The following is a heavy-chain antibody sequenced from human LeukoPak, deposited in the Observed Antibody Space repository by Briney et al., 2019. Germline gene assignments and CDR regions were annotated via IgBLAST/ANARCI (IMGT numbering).Heavy chain of an antibody. D-gene: IGHD3-10*01. CDR2: ISSSSSYI. CDR1: GFTFSSYS. V-gene: IGHV3-21*01. Sequence: GGSLRLSCAASGFTFSSYSMNWVRQAPGKGLEWVSSISSSSSYIYYADSVKGRFTISRDNAKNSLYLQMNSLRAEDTAVYYCARDPRRFVELLQPSDYWGQGTLVTVSS. J-gene: IGHJ4*02. CDR3: ARDPRRFVELLQPSDY.